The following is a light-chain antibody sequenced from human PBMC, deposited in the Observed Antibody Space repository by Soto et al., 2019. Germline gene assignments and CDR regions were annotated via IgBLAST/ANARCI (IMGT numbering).Light chain of an antibody. CDR2: EVS. J-gene: IGLJ1*01. CDR1: SSDVGGYNY. V-gene: IGLV2-8*01. Sequence: QSALTQPPSASGSPGQSVTISCTGTSSDVGGYNYVSWYQQHPGKAPKLMISEVSKRPSGVPDRFSGSKSGNTASLSVSGLQAEDEAGYFCSSYAGNNKDVFGTGTKLTVL. CDR3: SSYAGNNKDV.